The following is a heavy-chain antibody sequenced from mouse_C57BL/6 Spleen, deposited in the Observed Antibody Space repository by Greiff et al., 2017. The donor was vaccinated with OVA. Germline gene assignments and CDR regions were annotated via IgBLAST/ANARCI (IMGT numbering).Heavy chain of an antibody. CDR3: ARPLYYGNYEGFAY. J-gene: IGHJ3*01. Sequence: EVQRVESGGGLVKPGGSLKLSCAASGFTFSDYGMHWVRQAPEKGLEWVAYISSGSSTIYYADTVKGRFTISRDNAKNTLFLQMTSLRSEDTAMYYCARPLYYGNYEGFAYWGQGTLVTASA. V-gene: IGHV5-17*01. D-gene: IGHD2-1*01. CDR2: ISSGSSTI. CDR1: GFTFSDYG.